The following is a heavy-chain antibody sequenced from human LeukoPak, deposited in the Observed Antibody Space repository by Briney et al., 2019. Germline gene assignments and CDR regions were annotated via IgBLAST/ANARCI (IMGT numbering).Heavy chain of an antibody. D-gene: IGHD3-22*01. J-gene: IGHJ5*02. V-gene: IGHV3-20*04. CDR1: GFTFDDYG. CDR3: ARDVHYYDSSAYSP. CDR2: INWNGGST. Sequence: PGGSLRLSCAASGFTFDDYGMSWVRQAPGKGLEWVSGINWNGGSTDYVDSVKGRFTISRDNAKNSLYLQMNSLRAEDTALYYCARDVHYYDSSAYSPWGQGTLVTVSS.